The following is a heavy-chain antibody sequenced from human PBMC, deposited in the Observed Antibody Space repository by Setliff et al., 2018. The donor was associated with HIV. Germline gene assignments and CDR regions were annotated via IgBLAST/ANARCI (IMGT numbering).Heavy chain of an antibody. Sequence: PSETLSLTCAVYGGSFSGYYWTWIRQPPGKGLEWIGDINHRGDTKYNPSLKSRVTMSVDTSKNQFSLKLKSVTAADTAVYYCAREDTTGYYSLSAFDIWGQGTLVTVSS. D-gene: IGHD3-22*01. CDR1: GGSFSGYY. CDR2: INHRGDT. CDR3: AREDTTGYYSLSAFDI. J-gene: IGHJ3*02. V-gene: IGHV4-34*01.